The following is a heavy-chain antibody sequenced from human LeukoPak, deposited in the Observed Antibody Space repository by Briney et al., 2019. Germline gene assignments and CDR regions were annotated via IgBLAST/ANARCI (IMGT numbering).Heavy chain of an antibody. V-gene: IGHV3-23*01. Sequence: GGTLRLSCEASGFTFSTYGINWVRQAPGRGLEWVSAISGSGGSTYYADSVKGRFTISRDNAKNSLYLQMNSLRAEDTAVYYCARGAGATRKIDYWGQGTLVTVSS. CDR2: ISGSGGST. CDR1: GFTFSTYG. D-gene: IGHD1-26*01. J-gene: IGHJ4*02. CDR3: ARGAGATRKIDY.